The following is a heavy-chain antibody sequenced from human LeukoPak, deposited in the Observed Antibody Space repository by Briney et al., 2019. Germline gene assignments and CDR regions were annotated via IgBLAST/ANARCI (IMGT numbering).Heavy chain of an antibody. V-gene: IGHV3-30*02. J-gene: IGHJ3*02. CDR1: GFIFSNYG. CDR3: AKIGYCSSASCLGDTFEI. Sequence: GGSLRLSCAASGFIFSNYGMHWVRQAPGKGLEWVAFIRNDGSNKYYVDSVKGRFIISRDNSKNTLYLQMNSLRPDDTAVYYCAKIGYCSSASCLGDTFEIWGRGTMVTVSS. CDR2: IRNDGSNK. D-gene: IGHD2-2*01.